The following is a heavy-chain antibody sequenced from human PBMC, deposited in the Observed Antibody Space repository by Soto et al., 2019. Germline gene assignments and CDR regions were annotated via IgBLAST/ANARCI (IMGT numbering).Heavy chain of an antibody. CDR3: ARGLVVPAAMQGYYYYYGMDV. CDR2: INRSGST. V-gene: IGHV4-34*01. J-gene: IGHJ6*02. D-gene: IGHD2-2*01. Sequence: PSETLSLTCAVYGGSFSVYYWNWIRQPPGKGLEWIGEINRSGSTTYNPSLKSRVTMSVDTSKNQFSLNLTSVTAADTAVYYCARGLVVPAAMQGYYYYYGMDVWGQGTTVTVSS. CDR1: GGSFSVYY.